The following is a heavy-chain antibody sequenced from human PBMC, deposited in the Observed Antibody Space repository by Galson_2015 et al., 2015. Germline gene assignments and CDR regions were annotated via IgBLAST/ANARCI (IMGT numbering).Heavy chain of an antibody. J-gene: IGHJ4*02. CDR3: ARGMGSGWYYFDY. D-gene: IGHD6-19*01. V-gene: IGHV3-20*04. CDR1: GFTFDDYG. Sequence: SLRLSCAASGFTFDDYGMSWVRHAPGKGLEWVSGINWNGGSTGYADSVKGRFTISRDNAKNSLYLQMNSLRAEDTALYYCARGMGSGWYYFDYWGQGTLVTVSS. CDR2: INWNGGST.